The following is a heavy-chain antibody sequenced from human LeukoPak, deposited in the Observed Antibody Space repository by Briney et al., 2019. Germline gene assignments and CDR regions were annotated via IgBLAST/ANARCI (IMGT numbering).Heavy chain of an antibody. D-gene: IGHD6-13*01. CDR3: ARDQGAAGDY. Sequence: GGSLRLSCAASGFTFSNYWMTWVRQAPGKGLEWVANIDQDGSEKFYVDSVKGRFTISRDNAKDSLYLEMNSLRAEDTALYYCARDQGAAGDYWGQGTLVTVSS. CDR2: IDQDGSEK. CDR1: GFTFSNYW. V-gene: IGHV3-7*01. J-gene: IGHJ4*02.